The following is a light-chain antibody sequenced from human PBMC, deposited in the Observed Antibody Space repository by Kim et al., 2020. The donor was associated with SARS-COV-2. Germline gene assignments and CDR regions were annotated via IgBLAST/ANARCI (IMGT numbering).Light chain of an antibody. J-gene: IGKJ1*01. V-gene: IGKV3-15*01. CDR3: QQYNDWWT. Sequence: VAPGERAPLSCRASQSVTSNLAWYQQKPGQATRLLIYGASPRATGIPARFSGSGSGTEFTLTISSLQSEDFAVYYCQQYNDWWTFGQGTKVDIK. CDR1: QSVTSN. CDR2: GAS.